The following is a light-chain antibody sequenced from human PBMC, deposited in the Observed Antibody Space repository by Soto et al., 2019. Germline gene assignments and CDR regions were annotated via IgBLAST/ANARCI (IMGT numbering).Light chain of an antibody. CDR2: GAS. CDR3: QQYGSSPPVT. Sequence: EIGLTQSPGTLSLSPGERATLSCRASQSVSNSYLAWYQQKPGQAPRLLIYGASSRATGIPDRVSGSGSVTDFTLTISRLEPEDFAVYYCQQYGSSPPVTFGVGTKVDIK. J-gene: IGKJ4*01. V-gene: IGKV3-20*01. CDR1: QSVSNSY.